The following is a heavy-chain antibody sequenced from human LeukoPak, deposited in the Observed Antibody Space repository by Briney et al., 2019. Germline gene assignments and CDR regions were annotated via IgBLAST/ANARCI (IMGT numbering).Heavy chain of an antibody. CDR2: MNPNSGNT. CDR1: GYTFTTYD. Sequence: GASVKVSCKASGYTFTTYDINWVRQATGQGLQWMGWMNPNSGNTGYAQKFQGRVTMTRNTSITTAYMELSSLRSEDTAVYYCARGLSLDKSRVDSWGQGTLVTVSS. CDR3: ARGLSLDKSRVDS. D-gene: IGHD2/OR15-2a*01. V-gene: IGHV1-8*01. J-gene: IGHJ4*02.